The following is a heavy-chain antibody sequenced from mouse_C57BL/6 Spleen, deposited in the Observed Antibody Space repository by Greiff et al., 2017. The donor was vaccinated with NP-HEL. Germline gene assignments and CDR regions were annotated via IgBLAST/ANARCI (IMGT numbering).Heavy chain of an antibody. J-gene: IGHJ2*01. Sequence: QVQLQQPGAELVKPGASVKLSCKASGYTFTSYWITWVKQRPGQGLEWIGDIYPGSGSTNYNEKFKSKATLTVDTSSSTAYMQLSSLTSEDSAVYYCARGGYYGSSYDFDYWGQGTTLTVSS. CDR3: ARGGYYGSSYDFDY. CDR2: IYPGSGST. D-gene: IGHD1-1*01. CDR1: GYTFTSYW. V-gene: IGHV1-55*01.